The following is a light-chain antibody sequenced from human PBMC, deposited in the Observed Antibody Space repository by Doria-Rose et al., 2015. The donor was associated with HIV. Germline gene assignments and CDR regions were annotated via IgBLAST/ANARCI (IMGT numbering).Light chain of an antibody. CDR2: DGS. CDR3: QQYGTSRGT. V-gene: IGKV3-20*01. CDR1: QSFSSTY. J-gene: IGKJ5*01. Sequence: TQSPGTLSLSPGERATLSCRASQSFSSTYLAWYQQNRGQAPSLLIYDGSTRATGITDRFRAGGSGTDYTLTINRLEPEDVAVYYCQQYGTSRGTFGQGTRLEIK.